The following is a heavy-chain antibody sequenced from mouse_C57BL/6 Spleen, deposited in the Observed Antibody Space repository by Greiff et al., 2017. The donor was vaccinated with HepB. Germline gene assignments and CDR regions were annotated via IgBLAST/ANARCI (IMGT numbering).Heavy chain of an antibody. D-gene: IGHD2-4*01. CDR1: GYAFSSSW. CDR2: IYPGDGDT. CDR3: ALYDYDRGDFDY. V-gene: IGHV1-82*01. J-gene: IGHJ2*01. Sequence: VQLQQSGPELVKPGASVKISCKASGYAFSSSWMNWVKQRPGKGLEWIGRIYPGDGDTNYNGKFKGKATLTADKSSSTAYMQLSSLTSEDSAVYFCALYDYDRGDFDYWGQGTTLTVSS.